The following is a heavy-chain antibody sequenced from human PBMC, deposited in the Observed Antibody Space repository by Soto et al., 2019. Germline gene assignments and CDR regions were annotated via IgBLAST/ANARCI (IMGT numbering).Heavy chain of an antibody. V-gene: IGHV3-23*01. CDR2: ISGSGGSA. CDR1: GFSFSSYA. CDR3: AKGAYSSTWRNWFDP. J-gene: IGHJ5*02. D-gene: IGHD6-6*01. Sequence: GGSLRLSCAASGFSFSSYAMNWVRQAPGKGLEWVSTISGSGGSAYYADSVKGRFTISRDNSKNALFLQMNSLRAEDTAVYYCAKGAYSSTWRNWFDPWGQGTLVTVSS.